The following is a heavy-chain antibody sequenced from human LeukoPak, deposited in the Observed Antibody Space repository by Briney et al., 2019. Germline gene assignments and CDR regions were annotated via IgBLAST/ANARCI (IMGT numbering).Heavy chain of an antibody. CDR2: MNPNSGDA. CDR1: GYSFTSYD. Sequence: ASVKVSCKASGYSFTSYDINWVRQATGQGHEWIGWMNPNSGDADYTRKFKGRVTFTRDTSTRTAYMEVNSLGSEDTAVYYCARSNFGGNVHFDYWGQGTLVTVSS. V-gene: IGHV1-8*02. J-gene: IGHJ4*02. CDR3: ARSNFGGNVHFDY. D-gene: IGHD4-23*01.